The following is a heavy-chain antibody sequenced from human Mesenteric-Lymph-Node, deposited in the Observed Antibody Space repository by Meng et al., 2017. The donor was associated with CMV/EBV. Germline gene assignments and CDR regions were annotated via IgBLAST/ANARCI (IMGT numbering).Heavy chain of an antibody. V-gene: IGHV3-48*04. CDR2: ISSSSATI. CDR1: ESTFSDYN. CDR3: AKTRTTPNYYGMDV. Sequence: GESLKISCAASESTFSDYNMNWVRQAPGKGLEWLSYISSSSATIYYADSVKGRFIISRDNAKNSLYLQMNSLRAEDTAVFYCAKTRTTPNYYGMDVWGQGTTVTVSS. D-gene: IGHD4-11*01. J-gene: IGHJ6*02.